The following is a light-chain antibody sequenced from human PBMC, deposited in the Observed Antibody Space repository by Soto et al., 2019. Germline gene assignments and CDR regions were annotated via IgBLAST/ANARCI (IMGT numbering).Light chain of an antibody. Sequence: QSVRTQPASVSGSPGQSITNSCTGTSSDVGGYNYVSWYQQHPGKAPKLMIYEVSNRPSGVSNRFSGSKSGNTASLTISGLQAEDDADYYCSSYTSSSTVVFGGVTKLTVL. J-gene: IGLJ2*01. V-gene: IGLV2-14*01. CDR3: SSYTSSSTVV. CDR1: SSDVGGYNY. CDR2: EVS.